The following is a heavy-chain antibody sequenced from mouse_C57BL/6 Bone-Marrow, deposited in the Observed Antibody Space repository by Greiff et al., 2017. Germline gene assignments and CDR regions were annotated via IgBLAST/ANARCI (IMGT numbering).Heavy chain of an antibody. J-gene: IGHJ4*01. V-gene: IGHV3-6*01. CDR3: AKIYYYSTPYAMHY. CDR2: ISYDGSN. CDR1: GYSITSGYY. Sequence: DVKLQESGPGLVKPSQSLSLTCSVTGYSITSGYYWNWMRQFPGKKVQWRGYISYDGSNKYNLSFKNQISITRETSKNQFFLKLNSLTTDDTSTYYCAKIYYYSTPYAMHYWYQGTSVTFSS. D-gene: IGHD1-1*01.